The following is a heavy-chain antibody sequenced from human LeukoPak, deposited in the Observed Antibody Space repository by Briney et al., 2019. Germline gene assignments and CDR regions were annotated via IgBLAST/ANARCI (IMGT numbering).Heavy chain of an antibody. D-gene: IGHD6-13*01. Sequence: SETLSLTCTVSGGSISSYYWSWIRQPPGKGLEWIGYIYYSGSTNYNPSLKSRVTISVDTSKNQFSLKLSSVTAADTAVYYCARDRGYSSSWYSHDAFDIWGQGTMVTVSS. CDR3: ARDRGYSSSWYSHDAFDI. J-gene: IGHJ3*02. CDR1: GGSISSYY. CDR2: IYYSGST. V-gene: IGHV4-59*01.